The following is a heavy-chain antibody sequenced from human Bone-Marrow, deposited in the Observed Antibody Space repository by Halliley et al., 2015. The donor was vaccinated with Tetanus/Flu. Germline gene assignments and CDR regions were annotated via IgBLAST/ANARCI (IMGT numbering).Heavy chain of an antibody. CDR2: IDPSDPQI. V-gene: IGHV5-10-1*01. Sequence: GLEWVGRIDPSDPQINYNPSFQGHVSISADTSINPAYLQWNSLKAADTAMYYCARHMGVVSFDSWGQGTLVTVSS. D-gene: IGHD3-22*01. CDR3: ARHMGVVSFDS. J-gene: IGHJ4*02.